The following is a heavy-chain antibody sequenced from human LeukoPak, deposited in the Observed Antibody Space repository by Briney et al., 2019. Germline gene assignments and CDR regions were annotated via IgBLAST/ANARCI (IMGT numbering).Heavy chain of an antibody. Sequence: GGSLRLSCEVSGFTFSSYDMHRVRHTTGKGLEWVSGIGTTGDTHYPDSVKGRFTVSRENAKNSLYLHMNSLRAGDTAVYYCAKAGPYPEAYYYYYMDVWGKGTTVTVSS. CDR1: GFTFSSYD. CDR3: AKAGPYPEAYYYYYMDV. J-gene: IGHJ6*03. V-gene: IGHV3-13*01. CDR2: IGTTGDT.